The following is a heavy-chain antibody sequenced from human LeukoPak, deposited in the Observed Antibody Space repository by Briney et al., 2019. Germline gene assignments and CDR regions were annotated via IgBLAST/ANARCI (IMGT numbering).Heavy chain of an antibody. V-gene: IGHV3-9*01. Sequence: SLRLSCAASGFTFDDYAMHWVRQAPGKGLEWVSGISLNSGSRGYADSVKGRFTISRDNAKNSLFLQMNSLTTEDTALYYCAKGLSIDYGDYVNAFDIWGQGTMVTVSS. J-gene: IGHJ3*02. CDR2: ISLNSGSR. CDR1: GFTFDDYA. D-gene: IGHD4-17*01. CDR3: AKGLSIDYGDYVNAFDI.